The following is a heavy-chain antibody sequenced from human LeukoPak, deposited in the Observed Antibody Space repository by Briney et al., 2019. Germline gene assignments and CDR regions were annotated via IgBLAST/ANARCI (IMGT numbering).Heavy chain of an antibody. D-gene: IGHD2-15*01. CDR1: GGSISSSSYY. CDR3: ARDVGYFDY. V-gene: IGHV4-39*07. CDR2: IYYSGST. Sequence: SETLSLTCTVSGGSISSSSYYWGWIRHPPGKGLEWMGSIYYSGSTYYNPSLKSRVTISVDTSKNQFSLKLSSVTAADTAVYFCARDVGYFDYWGQGTLVTVSS. J-gene: IGHJ4*02.